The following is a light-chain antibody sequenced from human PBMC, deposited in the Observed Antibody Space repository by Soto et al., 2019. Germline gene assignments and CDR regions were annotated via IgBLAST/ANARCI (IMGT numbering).Light chain of an antibody. CDR2: GAS. CDR1: QSVSSN. Sequence: EIVMTQSPATLSVSPGERATLSCRASQSVSSNLAWYQQKLGQAPRLLIYGASTRATGIPARFSGSGSGTEFTLTISSLQYDDFAVYYCQKYNNWPQTFGQGTKVEI. V-gene: IGKV3-15*01. J-gene: IGKJ1*01. CDR3: QKYNNWPQT.